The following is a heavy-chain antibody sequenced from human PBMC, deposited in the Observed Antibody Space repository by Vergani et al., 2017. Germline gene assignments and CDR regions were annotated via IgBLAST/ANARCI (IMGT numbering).Heavy chain of an antibody. CDR1: GFTFSSYG. CDR3: ARDGVVYYYYGMDV. CDR2: IWYDGSNK. J-gene: IGHJ6*02. V-gene: IGHV3-33*01. D-gene: IGHD3-3*01. Sequence: QVQLVESGGGVVQPGRSLRLSCAASGFTFSSYGMHWVRQAPGKGLEWVAVIWYDGSNKYYADSVKGRFTISRDNSKNTLYVQMNSLRAEDTAVYYCARDGVVYYYYGMDVWGQGTTVTVSS.